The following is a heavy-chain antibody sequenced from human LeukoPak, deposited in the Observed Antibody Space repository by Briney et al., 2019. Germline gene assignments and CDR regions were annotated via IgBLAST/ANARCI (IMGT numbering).Heavy chain of an antibody. CDR1: GFTFSSYS. D-gene: IGHD2-2*01. Sequence: GGSLRLSCAASGFTFSSYSMNWVRQAPGKELEWVSSISSSSSYIYYADSVKGRFTISRDNAKNSLYLQMNSLRAEDTAVYYCARDPTAASTYYFDYWGQETLVTVSS. J-gene: IGHJ4*02. CDR3: ARDPTAASTYYFDY. V-gene: IGHV3-21*01. CDR2: ISSSSSYI.